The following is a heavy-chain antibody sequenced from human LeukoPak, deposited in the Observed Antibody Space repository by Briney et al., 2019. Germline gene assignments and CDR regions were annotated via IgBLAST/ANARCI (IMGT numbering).Heavy chain of an antibody. CDR3: AREEGEYYGSGSYHLGY. Sequence: KPGGSLRLSCAASGFTFTRFNMNWVRQAPGKGLELVSSITTSGTYIYYADSVKGRFTISRDNAKNSLYLQMNSLRAEDTAVYYCAREEGEYYGSGSYHLGYWGQGTLVTVSS. CDR1: GFTFTRFN. CDR2: ITTSGTYI. V-gene: IGHV3-21*01. J-gene: IGHJ4*02. D-gene: IGHD3-10*01.